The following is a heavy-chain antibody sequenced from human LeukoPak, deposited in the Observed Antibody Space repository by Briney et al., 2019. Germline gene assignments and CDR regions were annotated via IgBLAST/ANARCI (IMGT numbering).Heavy chain of an antibody. V-gene: IGHV1-2*02. CDR3: ARTRGTHISMAYLDS. Sequence: ASVKVSCKTSGYTFTGNFMHWVRQAPGQGPEWMGWINPNNGDTNYAQKFQGRVTMARVTSITTAYMELSSLRSDDTAVYYCARTRGTHISMAYLDSWGQGTLVTVSS. D-gene: IGHD2/OR15-2a*01. J-gene: IGHJ4*02. CDR1: GYTFTGNF. CDR2: INPNNGDT.